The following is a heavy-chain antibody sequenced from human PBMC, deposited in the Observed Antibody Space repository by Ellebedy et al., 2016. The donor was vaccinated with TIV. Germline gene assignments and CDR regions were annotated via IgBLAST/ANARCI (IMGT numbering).Heavy chain of an antibody. Sequence: AASVKVSCKASGYTFSKYAIYWVRQAPGQRLEWMGRINAGNGYTKYSQKFEGRVTFTRDTSASTASMELSSLRSEDTAVYYCARSEAISWFDPWGQGTLVTVSS. CDR1: GYTFSKYA. V-gene: IGHV1-3*01. D-gene: IGHD2-2*02. J-gene: IGHJ5*02. CDR3: ARSEAISWFDP. CDR2: INAGNGYT.